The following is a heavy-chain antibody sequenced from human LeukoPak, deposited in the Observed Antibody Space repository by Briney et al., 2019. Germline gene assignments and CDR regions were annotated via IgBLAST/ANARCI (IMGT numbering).Heavy chain of an antibody. D-gene: IGHD4-23*01. V-gene: IGHV4-4*07. CDR2: IYVGGST. CDR3: ARWHMNSQDV. CDR1: DGSISYYY. Sequence: SETLSLTCTVSDGSISYYYWSWIRQPAGKGLEWIGRIYVGGSTNYSPSLKSRVSMSLDKSENQLSLKLISVSAADTAVYYCARWHMNSQDVWGRGTAVTVS. J-gene: IGHJ6*02.